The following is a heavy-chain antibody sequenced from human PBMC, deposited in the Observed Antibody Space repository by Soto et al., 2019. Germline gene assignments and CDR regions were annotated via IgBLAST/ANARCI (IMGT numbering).Heavy chain of an antibody. V-gene: IGHV3-9*01. Sequence: LRLSCAASGFTFDDYAMHWVRQVPGKGLEWVSGITRSSSAIGYADSVRGRFTISRDNAKNSLYLQMNSLRSEDTALYYCAKDKFESGMDVWGQGTTVTVS. J-gene: IGHJ6*02. CDR1: GFTFDDYA. CDR2: ITRSSSAI. CDR3: AKDKFESGMDV. D-gene: IGHD3-9*01.